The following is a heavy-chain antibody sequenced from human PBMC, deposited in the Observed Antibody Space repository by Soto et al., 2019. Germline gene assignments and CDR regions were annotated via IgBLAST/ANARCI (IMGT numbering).Heavy chain of an antibody. CDR1: GGSISSRDYY. D-gene: IGHD3-10*01. Sequence: QVQLQESGPGLVKPSQTLSLTCTISGGSISSRDYYWSWIRQHPGKGLEWIGYIYYSGNTNYNPSLKSRVTISVDTSKNQFSLKLSSVTAADTAVYYCVRSPENYYSSGSYFFDYWGQGTLVTVSS. J-gene: IGHJ4*02. V-gene: IGHV4-31*03. CDR2: IYYSGNT. CDR3: VRSPENYYSSGSYFFDY.